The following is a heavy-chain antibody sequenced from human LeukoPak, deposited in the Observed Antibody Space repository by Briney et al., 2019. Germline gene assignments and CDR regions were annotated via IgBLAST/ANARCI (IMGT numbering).Heavy chain of an antibody. CDR2: ISGSNDNT. CDR1: GYTFTTSG. J-gene: IGHJ5*02. V-gene: IGHV1-18*04. Sequence: ASVKVSCTASGYTFTTSGINWVRQAPGQGLEWMGWISGSNDNTNYAQTFQGRVTMTTDTSTSTAYMELRSLRSDDTAVYYCARGGSGSYLYSTFDPWGQGTLVTVSS. D-gene: IGHD3-10*01. CDR3: ARGGSGSYLYSTFDP.